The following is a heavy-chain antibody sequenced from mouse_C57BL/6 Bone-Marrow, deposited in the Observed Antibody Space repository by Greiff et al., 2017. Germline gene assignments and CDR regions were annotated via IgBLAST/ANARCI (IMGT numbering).Heavy chain of an antibody. CDR2: IHPNSGST. CDR1: GYTFTSYW. V-gene: IGHV1-64*01. J-gene: IGHJ3*01. Sequence: QVQLQQPGAELVKPGASVKLSCKASGYTFTSYWMHWVKQRPGQGLEWIGMIHPNSGSTNYNEKFKSKATLTVDKSSSTAYMQLSSLTSEDSAVYYCAPSYDGHRFAYWGQGTLVTVSA. CDR3: APSYDGHRFAY. D-gene: IGHD2-3*01.